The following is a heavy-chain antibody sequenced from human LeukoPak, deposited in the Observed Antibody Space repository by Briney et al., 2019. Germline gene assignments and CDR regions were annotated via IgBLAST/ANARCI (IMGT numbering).Heavy chain of an antibody. CDR2: VTSYNGDT. V-gene: IGHV1-18*01. CDR3: ARALVEMATITAYYYYMDV. D-gene: IGHD5-24*01. CDR1: GYTFNNYG. J-gene: IGHJ6*03. Sequence: ASVKVSCKASGYTFNNYGISWVRQAPGQGLEWMGWVTSYNGDTNYAQKFQGRVTMSTDTSTSTAYMELRSLRSEDTAVYYCARALVEMATITAYYYYMDVWGKGTTVTVSS.